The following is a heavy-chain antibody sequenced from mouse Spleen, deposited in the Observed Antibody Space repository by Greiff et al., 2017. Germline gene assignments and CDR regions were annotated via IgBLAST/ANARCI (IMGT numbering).Heavy chain of an antibody. J-gene: IGHJ3*01. CDR1: GYTFTSYG. Sequence: QVQLQQSGAELARPGASVKLSCKASGYTFTSYGISWVKQRTGQGLEWIGEIYPRSGNTYYNEKFKGKATLTADKSSSTAYMELRSLTSEDSAVYFCARRDGDLAWFAYWGQGTLVTVSA. V-gene: IGHV1-81*01. CDR3: ARRDGDLAWFAY. D-gene: IGHD2-13*01. CDR2: IYPRSGNT.